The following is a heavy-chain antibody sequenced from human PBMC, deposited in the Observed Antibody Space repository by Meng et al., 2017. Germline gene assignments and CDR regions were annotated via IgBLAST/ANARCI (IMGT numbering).Heavy chain of an antibody. Sequence: GESLKISCAASGFTFSSYEMNWVRQAPGKGLEWVSYISSSGSTIYYADSVKGRFTISRDNAKSSLYLQMNSLRAADTAVYYCARSRAKDKIAAAGQAADYWGQGSLVTVSS. V-gene: IGHV3-48*03. D-gene: IGHD6-13*01. CDR2: ISSSGSTI. J-gene: IGHJ4*02. CDR3: ARSRAKDKIAAAGQAADY. CDR1: GFTFSSYE.